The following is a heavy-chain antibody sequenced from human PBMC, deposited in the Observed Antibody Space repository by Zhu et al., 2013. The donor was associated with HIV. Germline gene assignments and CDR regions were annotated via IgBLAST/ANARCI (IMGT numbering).Heavy chain of an antibody. CDR3: ARDLGGTWYGRGFQH. J-gene: IGHJ1*01. D-gene: IGHD6-13*01. CDR1: GFTFSSYA. V-gene: IGHV3-48*03. Sequence: EVQLLESGGGLVQPGGSLRLSCAASGFTFSSYAMSWVRQAPGKGLEWISSISGSDDTVYYADSVKGRFTISRDNAKNSLFLQMNSLRAEDTAVYYCARDLGGTWYGRGFQHWGQGTLVTVSS. CDR2: ISGSDDTV.